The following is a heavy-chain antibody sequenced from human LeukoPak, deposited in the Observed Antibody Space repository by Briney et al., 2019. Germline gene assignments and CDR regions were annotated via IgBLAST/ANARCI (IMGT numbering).Heavy chain of an antibody. Sequence: SETLSLTCTVSGGSISSGDYYWRWIRQPPGRGLEWIVYIYYSGSTYYNPSLKSRVTISVDTSKNQFSLKLSSVTAADTAVYYCARAGGYDPQHDYWGQGTLVTVSS. V-gene: IGHV4-30-4*01. CDR3: ARAGGYDPQHDY. CDR1: GGSISSGDYY. D-gene: IGHD5-12*01. J-gene: IGHJ4*02. CDR2: IYYSGST.